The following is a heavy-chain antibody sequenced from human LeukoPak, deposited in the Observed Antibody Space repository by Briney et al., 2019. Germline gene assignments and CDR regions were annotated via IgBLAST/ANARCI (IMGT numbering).Heavy chain of an antibody. V-gene: IGHV3-7*01. CDR1: GFTFGDYG. CDR2: IKPDGSEK. J-gene: IGHJ4*02. Sequence: PGRSLRLSCTTSGFTFGDYGFNWVRQSPGKGLEWVANIKPDGSEKYYVDSVKGRFTISRDNARNALFLEMNSLRAEDTAVYYCARERMYSGSGSTFPYYDYWGQGTLVIVSS. D-gene: IGHD3-10*01. CDR3: ARERMYSGSGSTFPYYDY.